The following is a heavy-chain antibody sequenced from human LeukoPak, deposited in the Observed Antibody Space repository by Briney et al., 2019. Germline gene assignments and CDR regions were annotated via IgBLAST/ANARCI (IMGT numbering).Heavy chain of an antibody. J-gene: IGHJ3*02. Sequence: ASVKVSCKASGYTFTSYGISWVRQAPGQGLEWMGWISAYNGNTNYAQKLQGRVTMTTDTSTSTAYMELRSLRSADTAVYYCATRDDYGANSDAFDIWGQGTMVTVS. CDR1: GYTFTSYG. V-gene: IGHV1-18*01. CDR2: ISAYNGNT. CDR3: ATRDDYGANSDAFDI. D-gene: IGHD4-23*01.